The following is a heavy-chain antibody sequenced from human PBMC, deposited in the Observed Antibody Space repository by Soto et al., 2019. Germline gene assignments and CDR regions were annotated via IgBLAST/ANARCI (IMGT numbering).Heavy chain of an antibody. CDR1: GGSVSSGSYY. V-gene: IGHV4-61*01. J-gene: IGHJ4*02. CDR2: IYYSGST. D-gene: IGHD3-3*01. Sequence: SETLSLTCTVSGGSVSSGSYYWIWIRQPPGKGLEWIGYIYYSGSTNYNPSLKSRVTISVDTSKNQFSLKLSSVTAADTAVYYCARGHRRSGHFDYWGQGTLVTLTS. CDR3: ARGHRRSGHFDY.